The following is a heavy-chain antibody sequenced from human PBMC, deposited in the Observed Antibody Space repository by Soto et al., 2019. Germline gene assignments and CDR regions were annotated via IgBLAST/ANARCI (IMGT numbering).Heavy chain of an antibody. CDR1: GYTFTGYY. CDR2: INPNSGGT. V-gene: IGHV1-2*02. Sequence: GASVKVSCKASGYTFTGYYMHWVRQAPGQGLEWMGWINPNSGGTNYAQKFQGRVTMTRDTSISTAYMELSRLRSDDTAVYYCARGRAVAGLGNNWFDPWGQGTLVTVPQ. J-gene: IGHJ5*02. CDR3: ARGRAVAGLGNNWFDP. D-gene: IGHD6-19*01.